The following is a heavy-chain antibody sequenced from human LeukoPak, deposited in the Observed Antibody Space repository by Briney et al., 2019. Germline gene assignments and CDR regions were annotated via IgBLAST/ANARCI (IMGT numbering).Heavy chain of an antibody. D-gene: IGHD6-19*01. CDR1: GFTFDDYG. CDR3: ASVLQWLPTGDY. Sequence: GGSLRLSCAASGFTFDDYGMSWVRQAPGKGLEWVSGINWNGDSTGYADSVKGRFTISRDNAKNSLYLQMNSLRAEDTAVYYCASVLQWLPTGDYWGQGTLVTVSS. J-gene: IGHJ4*02. CDR2: INWNGDST. V-gene: IGHV3-20*04.